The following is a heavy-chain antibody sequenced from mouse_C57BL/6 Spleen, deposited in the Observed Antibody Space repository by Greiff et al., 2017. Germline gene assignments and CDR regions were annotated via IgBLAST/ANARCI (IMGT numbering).Heavy chain of an antibody. CDR1: GYTFTDHT. Sequence: VQLQESDAELVKPGASVKISCKVSGYTFTDHTIHWMKQRPEQGLEWIGYIYPRDGSTKYNEKFKGKATLTADKSSSTAYMQLNSLTSEDSAVYFCARYGYDGGYAMDYWGQGTSVTVSS. J-gene: IGHJ4*01. D-gene: IGHD2-2*01. CDR3: ARYGYDGGYAMDY. CDR2: IYPRDGST. V-gene: IGHV1-78*01.